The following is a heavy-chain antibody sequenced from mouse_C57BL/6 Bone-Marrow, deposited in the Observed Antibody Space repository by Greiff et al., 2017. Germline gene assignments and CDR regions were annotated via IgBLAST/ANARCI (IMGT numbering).Heavy chain of an antibody. D-gene: IGHD1-1*01. Sequence: EVKLQESGGGLVQPGGSMKLSCAASGFTFSDAWMDWVRQSPEKGLEWVAEIRNKANNHATYYAESVKGRFTISRDDSKSSVYLQMNSLRAEDTGIYYCTRPLYYYGSSYRYFDVWGTGTTVTVSS. V-gene: IGHV6-6*01. CDR1: GFTFSDAW. J-gene: IGHJ1*03. CDR2: IRNKANNHAT. CDR3: TRPLYYYGSSYRYFDV.